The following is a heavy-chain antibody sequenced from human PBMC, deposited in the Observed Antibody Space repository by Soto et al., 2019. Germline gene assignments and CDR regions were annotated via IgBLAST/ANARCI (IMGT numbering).Heavy chain of an antibody. V-gene: IGHV1-3*01. CDR1: GYTFTSYA. CDR3: ARVVGIAAAGTAS. Sequence: ASVKVSCKASGYTFTSYAMHWVRQAPGQRLEWMGWINAGNGNTKYSQKFQGRVTITRDTSASTAYMELSSLRSEDTAVYYCARVVGIAAAGTASWGQATLVTVSS. D-gene: IGHD6-13*01. CDR2: INAGNGNT. J-gene: IGHJ5*02.